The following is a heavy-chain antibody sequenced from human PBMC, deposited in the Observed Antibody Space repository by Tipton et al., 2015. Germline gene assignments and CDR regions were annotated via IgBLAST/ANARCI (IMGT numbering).Heavy chain of an antibody. D-gene: IGHD2-21*01. CDR1: GGSISSSSYY. J-gene: IGHJ4*02. V-gene: IGHV4-31*03. Sequence: TLSLTCTVSGGSISSSSYYWNWIRQHPGRGLEWIGSIFYSGTTYYNPSLKSRVTISLDTSKNQFSLTLSSVTAADTAVYYCARDGENYFDFWGQGTLVTVSS. CDR3: ARDGENYFDF. CDR2: IFYSGTT.